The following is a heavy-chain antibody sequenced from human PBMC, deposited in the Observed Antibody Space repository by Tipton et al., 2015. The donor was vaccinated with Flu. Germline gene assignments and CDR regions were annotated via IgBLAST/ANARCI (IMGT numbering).Heavy chain of an antibody. CDR3: ARRGSSSWYGYYYYGMDV. J-gene: IGHJ6*02. D-gene: IGHD6-13*01. Sequence: LRLSCTVSGGSISSGGYYWSWIRQHPGKGLEWIGYIYYSGSTYYNPSLKSRVTISVDTSKNQFSLKLSSVTAADTAVYYCARRGSSSWYGYYYYGMDVWGQGTTVTVSS. CDR1: GGSISSGGYY. CDR2: IYYSGST. V-gene: IGHV4-31*03.